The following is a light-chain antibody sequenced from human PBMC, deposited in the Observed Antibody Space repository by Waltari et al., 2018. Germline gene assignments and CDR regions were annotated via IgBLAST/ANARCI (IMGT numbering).Light chain of an antibody. CDR1: SIGSRG. J-gene: IGLJ2*01. V-gene: IGLV3-21*01. Sequence: SYVLTQPPSVSVAPGKAARITCGGNSIGSRGVHGYQQKPGQAPVLVIYYDSDRPSGIPERISGSKSGNTATLTISRVEAGDEAAYYCQLWESGSDRVVFGGGTKLTVL. CDR2: YDS. CDR3: QLWESGSDRVV.